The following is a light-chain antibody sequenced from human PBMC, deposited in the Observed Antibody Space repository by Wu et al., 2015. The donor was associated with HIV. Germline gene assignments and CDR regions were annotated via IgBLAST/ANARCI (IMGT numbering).Light chain of an antibody. CDR2: AAS. CDR3: QQSYSDFLT. V-gene: IGKV1-39*01. CDR1: QSISSY. J-gene: IGKJ4*01. Sequence: DIQMTQSPSSLSASVGDRVTITCRASQSISSYLNWYQQKPGKAPKLLIYAASSLQSGVPSRFSGGGSGTDFTLTISSLEPEDFATYYCQQSYSDFLTFGGGTRVEVK.